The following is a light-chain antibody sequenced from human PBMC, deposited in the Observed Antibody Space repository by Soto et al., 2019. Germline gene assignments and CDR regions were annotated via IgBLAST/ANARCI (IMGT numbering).Light chain of an antibody. CDR2: TNS. J-gene: IGLJ3*02. Sequence: QSVLTQPPSVSGAPGQGVTISCAGTSSNIWAGYDVHWYQQVPGTAPKLLIYTNSNRPSVVPDRFSGSKSGTSASLAITGLQAADEADYYCQSYDRSLSALVFGGGTKGTVL. CDR1: SSNIWAGYD. V-gene: IGLV1-40*01. CDR3: QSYDRSLSALV.